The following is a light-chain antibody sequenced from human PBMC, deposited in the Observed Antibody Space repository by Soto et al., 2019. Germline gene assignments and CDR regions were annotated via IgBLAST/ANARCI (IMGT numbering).Light chain of an antibody. CDR2: DVS. CDR3: CSYAGSYTFV. J-gene: IGLJ1*01. Sequence: QSVLTQPRSVSGSPGQSVTISCTGTSSDVGAYNHVSWYQQYPGKAPKLMIHDVSERPSGVPDRFSGSKSGNTASLTISGLQAEDEADYYCCSYAGSYTFVFGTGTKLTVL. CDR1: SSDVGAYNH. V-gene: IGLV2-11*01.